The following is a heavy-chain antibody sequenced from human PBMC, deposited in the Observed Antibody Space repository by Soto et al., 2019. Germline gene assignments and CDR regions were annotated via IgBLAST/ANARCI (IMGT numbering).Heavy chain of an antibody. Sequence: PGGSLRLSCAASGFTFSSYAMSWVRQAPGKGLEWVSAISGSGGSTYYADSVKGRFTIPRDNSKNTQYLQMNSLRAEYTAVYYCAYPLEGYDFWSGYYYWGQGTLVTVSS. V-gene: IGHV3-23*01. J-gene: IGHJ4*02. CDR3: AYPLEGYDFWSGYYY. CDR2: ISGSGGST. CDR1: GFTFSSYA. D-gene: IGHD3-3*01.